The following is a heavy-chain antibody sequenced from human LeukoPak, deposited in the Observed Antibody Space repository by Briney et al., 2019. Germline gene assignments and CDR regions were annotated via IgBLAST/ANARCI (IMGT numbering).Heavy chain of an antibody. Sequence: PGRSLRLSCAVSEFTFSHFAMHWARQAPGKGREWVAVVSSHGNAAYYADSVKRRFTISRDNSKNTLYLQIDSLRAEDTVIYYGTRDAYNFNDFAYWGQGTLLTVSS. D-gene: IGHD5-24*01. CDR2: VSSHGNAA. J-gene: IGHJ4*02. CDR1: EFTFSHFA. CDR3: TRDAYNFNDFAY. V-gene: IGHV3-30*01.